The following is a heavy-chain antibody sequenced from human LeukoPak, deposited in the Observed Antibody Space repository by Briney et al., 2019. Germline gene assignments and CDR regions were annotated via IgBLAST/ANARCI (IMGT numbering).Heavy chain of an antibody. CDR1: GDSLNSYY. Sequence: SETLSLTCTVSGDSLNSYYWSWIRQPPGKGLERIGYISYSGSTNYNPSLKSRVTISEDTSKNQFYLKLSSVTAADTAVYSCASGGYYGSGAFHIWGQGTMVTVSS. CDR3: ASGGYYGSGAFHI. CDR2: ISYSGST. V-gene: IGHV4-59*01. J-gene: IGHJ3*02. D-gene: IGHD3-10*01.